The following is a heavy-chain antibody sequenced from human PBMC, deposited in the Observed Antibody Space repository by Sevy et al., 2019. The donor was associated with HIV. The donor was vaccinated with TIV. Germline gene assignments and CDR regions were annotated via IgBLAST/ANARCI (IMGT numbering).Heavy chain of an antibody. CDR2: INHSGST. Sequence: SETLSLTCAVYGGSFSGYYWSWIRQPPGKGLEWIGEINHSGSTNYNPSLKSRVTISVDTSKNQFSLKLSSVTAADTAVYYCARGWGTPVAGTRTPYFDYWGPGTLVTVSS. V-gene: IGHV4-34*01. CDR1: GGSFSGYY. D-gene: IGHD6-19*01. CDR3: ARGWGTPVAGTRTPYFDY. J-gene: IGHJ4*02.